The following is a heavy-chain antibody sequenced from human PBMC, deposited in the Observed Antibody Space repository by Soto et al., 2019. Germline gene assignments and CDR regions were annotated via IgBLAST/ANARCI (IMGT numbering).Heavy chain of an antibody. Sequence: PSETLSLTCTVSGGSISSSSYYWGWLRQPPGKGLEWIGSIYYSGSTYYNPSLKSRVTISVDTNKKQLSQKLSSVTAADTAVYYCARHCSGGSCYPKDDAFDIWGQETMVTVSS. V-gene: IGHV4-39*01. D-gene: IGHD2-15*01. J-gene: IGHJ3*02. CDR3: ARHCSGGSCYPKDDAFDI. CDR2: IYYSGST. CDR1: GGSISSSSYY.